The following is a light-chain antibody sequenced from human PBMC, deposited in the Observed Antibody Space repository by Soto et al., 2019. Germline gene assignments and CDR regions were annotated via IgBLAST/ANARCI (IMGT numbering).Light chain of an antibody. J-gene: IGKJ4*01. CDR1: QGISTC. CDR2: HAS. Sequence: EIQLTQSPASVSAFVGDRVTLTCRASQGISTCLAWYQHRPGQAPKLLIYHASSLQTGIPARFSASGSGTDFTLTISSVQPEDFATYYCQQAQSFPRTFGGGTKVEIK. V-gene: IGKV1-12*01. CDR3: QQAQSFPRT.